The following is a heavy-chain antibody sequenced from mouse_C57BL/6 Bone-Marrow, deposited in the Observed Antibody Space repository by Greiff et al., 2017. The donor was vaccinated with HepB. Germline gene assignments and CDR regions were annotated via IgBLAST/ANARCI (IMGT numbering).Heavy chain of an antibody. J-gene: IGHJ2*01. Sequence: EVKLVDSGGGLVQPGGSLKLSCAASGFTFSDYYMYWVRQTPEKRLEWVAYISNGGGSTYYPDTVKGRFTISRDNAKNTLYLQMSRLKSEDTAMYYCARQVIYYDYFDYWGQGTTLTVSS. D-gene: IGHD2-4*01. CDR1: GFTFSDYY. CDR2: ISNGGGST. CDR3: ARQVIYYDYFDY. V-gene: IGHV5-12*01.